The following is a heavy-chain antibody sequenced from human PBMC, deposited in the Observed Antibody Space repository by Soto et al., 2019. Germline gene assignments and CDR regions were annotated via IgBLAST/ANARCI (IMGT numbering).Heavy chain of an antibody. CDR1: GPSISSYH. CDR3: ARARYDILTGYPSHGMDV. CDR2: IYYSGST. D-gene: IGHD3-9*01. J-gene: IGHJ6*02. V-gene: IGHV4-59*01. Sequence: PPEPLSLTFDVPGPSISSYHRSWTRQPPGKALDWIWYIYYSGSTNYTPSLKSRFTISVDTSKNQFSLKLSSVTAADTAVYYCARARYDILTGYPSHGMDVWRQGTTV.